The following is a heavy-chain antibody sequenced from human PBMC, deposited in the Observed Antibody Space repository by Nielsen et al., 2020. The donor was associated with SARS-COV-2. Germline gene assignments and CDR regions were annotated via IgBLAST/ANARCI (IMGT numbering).Heavy chain of an antibody. CDR3: VRDTGAWDFDY. D-gene: IGHD1-26*01. CDR1: GFTFSAYW. V-gene: IGHV3-7*01. Sequence: GGSLRLSCVASGFTFSAYWMNWVRQAPGKGLELVANIKDDGSARYYVDSVKGRFTISKDNAKNSLYLQMYSLRAEDTAVYYCVRDTGAWDFDYWGQGTLITVSS. CDR2: IKDDGSAR. J-gene: IGHJ4*02.